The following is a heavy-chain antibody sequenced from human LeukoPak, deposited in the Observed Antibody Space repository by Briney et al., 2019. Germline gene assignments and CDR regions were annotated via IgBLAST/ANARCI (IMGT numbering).Heavy chain of an antibody. J-gene: IGHJ5*02. Sequence: SQTLSLTCAVSGGSISSGGYSWSWIRQPPGKGLEWIGYIYHSGSTYCNPSLKSRVTISVDRSKNQFSLKLSSVTAADTAVYYCARVGFNWFDPWGQGTLVTVSS. V-gene: IGHV4-30-2*01. CDR2: IYHSGST. D-gene: IGHD2-15*01. CDR3: ARVGFNWFDP. CDR1: GGSISSGGYS.